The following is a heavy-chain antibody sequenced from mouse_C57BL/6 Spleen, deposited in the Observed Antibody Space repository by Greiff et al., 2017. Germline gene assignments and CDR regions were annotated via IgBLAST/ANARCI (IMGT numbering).Heavy chain of an antibody. Sequence: EVKLVESGAELVRPGASVKLSCTASGFNIKDDYMHWVKQRPEQGLEWIGWIDPENGDTEYASKFQGKATITADTSSNTAYLQLSSLTSEDTAVYYCTPGPFDYWGQGTTLTVSS. J-gene: IGHJ2*01. CDR1: GFNIKDDY. CDR3: TPGPFDY. CDR2: IDPENGDT. V-gene: IGHV14-4*01.